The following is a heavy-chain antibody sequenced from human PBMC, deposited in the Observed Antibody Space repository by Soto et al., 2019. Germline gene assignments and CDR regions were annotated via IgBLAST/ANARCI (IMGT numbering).Heavy chain of an antibody. CDR1: GYTFTTYD. CDR2: ISTYNGNT. V-gene: IGHV1-18*01. J-gene: IGHJ6*02. CDR3: ARDPYHVLMVNAPNLYGMDV. Sequence: ASVKVSCKASGYTFTTYDISWVRQAPGQGLEWMGRISTYNGNTNYPQSLQGRLTMATDTSTTTAYMELRSLRSDDTAVYYCARDPYHVLMVNAPNLYGMDVWGQGTTVTVS. D-gene: IGHD2-8*01.